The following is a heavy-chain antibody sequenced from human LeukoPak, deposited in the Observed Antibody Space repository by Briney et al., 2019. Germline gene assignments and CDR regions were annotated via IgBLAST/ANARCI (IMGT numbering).Heavy chain of an antibody. D-gene: IGHD3-22*01. CDR1: GGSISSYY. Sequence: SETLSLTCTVSGGSISSYYWSWTRPPAGKGLEWIGYIYYSGSTNYNPSLKSRVTISVDTSKNQFSLKLSSVAAADTAVYYCARGFYDSSGYYSYAFDIWGQGTMVTVSS. J-gene: IGHJ3*02. CDR2: IYYSGST. CDR3: ARGFYDSSGYYSYAFDI. V-gene: IGHV4-59*01.